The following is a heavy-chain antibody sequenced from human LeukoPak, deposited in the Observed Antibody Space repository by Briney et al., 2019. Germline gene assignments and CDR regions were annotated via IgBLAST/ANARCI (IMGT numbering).Heavy chain of an antibody. J-gene: IGHJ5*01. CDR2: TYYRSKWYN. CDR3: ARLVGASWFDS. Sequence: SPTLSLTCAISGDSVSTNSATWTWLRQSPSRGLEWLGRTYYRSKWYNDYAVSMKSRITIIPDTSKNQFSLQLNSVTPEDTAVYYCARLVGASWFDSWGQGTLVTVSS. CDR1: GDSVSTNSAT. V-gene: IGHV6-1*01. D-gene: IGHD1-26*01.